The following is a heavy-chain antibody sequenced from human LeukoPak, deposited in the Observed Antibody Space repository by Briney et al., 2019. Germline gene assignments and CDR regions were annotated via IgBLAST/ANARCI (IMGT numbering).Heavy chain of an antibody. CDR3: ARDRSEDIVVVPAAMLGGDY. D-gene: IGHD2-2*01. V-gene: IGHV3-21*01. CDR1: GFTFSSYS. J-gene: IGHJ4*02. CDR2: ISSSSIYI. Sequence: GGSLRLSCAASGFTFSSYSMNWVRQAPGKGLEWVSSISSSSIYIYYADSVKGRFTISRDNAKNSLYLQMNSLRAEDTAVYYCARDRSEDIVVVPAAMLGGDYWGQGTLVTVSS.